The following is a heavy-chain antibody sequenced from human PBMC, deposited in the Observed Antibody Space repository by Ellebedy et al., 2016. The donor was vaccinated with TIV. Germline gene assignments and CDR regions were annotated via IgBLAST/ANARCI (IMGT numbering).Heavy chain of an antibody. CDR3: ARGRWLQPYFDY. Sequence: MPSETLSLTCVVSGGSFMKNWWSWVRQHPGKGLEWIGYIYYTGSTYYNPSLKSRLIISVDTSKNQFSLKLTSVTAADTAVYYCARGRWLQPYFDYWGQGTPVTVSS. J-gene: IGHJ4*02. CDR1: GGSFMKNW. D-gene: IGHD5-24*01. CDR2: IYYTGST. V-gene: IGHV4-31*11.